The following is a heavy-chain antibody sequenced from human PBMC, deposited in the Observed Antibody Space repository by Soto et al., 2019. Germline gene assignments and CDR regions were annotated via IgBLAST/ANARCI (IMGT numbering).Heavy chain of an antibody. Sequence: SETLSLTCTFSGASITSTSYHLGWIRHPPGKGLEWIGNFYYSGSTYYNPSLRSRVTISVDASKNQFSVKVSSVTATDTAVYYCARSVGDYYYGMDVWGQGTTVTVSS. CDR1: GASITSTSYH. CDR3: ARSVGDYYYGMDV. V-gene: IGHV4-39*01. CDR2: FYYSGST. D-gene: IGHD1-26*01. J-gene: IGHJ6*02.